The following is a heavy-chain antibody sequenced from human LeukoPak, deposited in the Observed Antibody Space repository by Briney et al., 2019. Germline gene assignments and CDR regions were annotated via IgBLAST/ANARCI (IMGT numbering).Heavy chain of an antibody. Sequence: GESLKISCKGSGYSFTSHWIAWVRQMPGKGLEWMGIIYPGDSDTRYSPSFQGQVTISADKSISSAYLQWNSLKASDSAMYYCARHAVRDGYNRHNDYWGQGTLVTVSS. V-gene: IGHV5-51*01. CDR2: IYPGDSDT. J-gene: IGHJ4*02. CDR3: ARHAVRDGYNRHNDY. D-gene: IGHD5-24*01. CDR1: GYSFTSHW.